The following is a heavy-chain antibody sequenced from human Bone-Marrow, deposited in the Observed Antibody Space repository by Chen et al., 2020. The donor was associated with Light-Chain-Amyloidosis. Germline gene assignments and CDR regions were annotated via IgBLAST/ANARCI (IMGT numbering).Heavy chain of an antibody. CDR3: ARYHLGSYLKDPFDS. CDR1: GFSFSGHV. J-gene: IGHJ4*02. Sequence: QVQLVESGGGVVQPGESLRLSCAASGFSFSGHVMHWVCQAPGKGLEWVAVVWNDGSVKYYADSVEGRFSVSRDNPNNILYLQMDSLRVEDTGIYYCARYHLGSYLKDPFDSWGQGTRVTVSS. CDR2: VWNDGSVK. D-gene: IGHD3-10*01. V-gene: IGHV3-33*01.